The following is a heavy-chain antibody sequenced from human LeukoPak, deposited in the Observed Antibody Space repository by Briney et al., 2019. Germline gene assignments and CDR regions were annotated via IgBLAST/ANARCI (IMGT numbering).Heavy chain of an antibody. V-gene: IGHV1-2*02. CDR1: GYTFTGYY. Sequence: GASVKVSRKASGYTFTGYYMHWVRQAPGQGLEWMGWINPNSGGTNYAQKFQGRVTMTRDTSISTAYMELSRLRSDDTAAYYCARDNSVGWFDPWGQGTLVTVSS. J-gene: IGHJ5*02. D-gene: IGHD4-23*01. CDR3: ARDNSVGWFDP. CDR2: INPNSGGT.